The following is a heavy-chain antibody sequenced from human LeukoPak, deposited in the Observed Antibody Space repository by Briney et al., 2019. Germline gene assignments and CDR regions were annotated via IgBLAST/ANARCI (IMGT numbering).Heavy chain of an antibody. V-gene: IGHV3-48*03. CDR2: IDSSGSLI. CDR1: GFTFSNYE. D-gene: IGHD5-18*01. J-gene: IGHJ6*02. Sequence: GGSLRLSCAASGFTFSNYEMNWVRQAPGKGLEWLSNIDSSGSLIHYTDSVKGRFSISRDNAKNSLYLQVNSLRAEDAAVYYCARRLPYYGLDVWGQGTTVTVSS. CDR3: ARRLPYYGLDV.